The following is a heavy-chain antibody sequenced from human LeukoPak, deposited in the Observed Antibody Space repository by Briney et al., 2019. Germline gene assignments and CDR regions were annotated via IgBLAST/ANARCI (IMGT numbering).Heavy chain of an antibody. V-gene: IGHV5-51*01. D-gene: IGHD6-13*01. CDR2: IYPADSDT. J-gene: IGHJ4*02. Sequence: SGESLKISCKDSPYYFINFWIGWVRQMPGKGLEWMGIIYPADSDTRYNPSFQGHVTISADRSASTAYLQWHSLKASDTAMYYCARLPRGSSSWFILFDYWGQGTLVTVSS. CDR1: PYYFINFW. CDR3: ARLPRGSSSWFILFDY.